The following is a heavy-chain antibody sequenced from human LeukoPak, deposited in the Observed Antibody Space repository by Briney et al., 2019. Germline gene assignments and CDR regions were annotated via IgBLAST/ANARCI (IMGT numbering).Heavy chain of an antibody. Sequence: GGSLRLSCAASGFTFSSYFMSWVRQAPGKGLEWVANIKKDGSEKYYVDSVKGRFTISRDNAKKSLYLQMNSLRAEDTAVYYCARRSGIAVAGAFDYWGQGTLVTVSS. V-gene: IGHV3-7*03. CDR1: GFTFSSYF. CDR2: IKKDGSEK. D-gene: IGHD6-19*01. CDR3: ARRSGIAVAGAFDY. J-gene: IGHJ4*02.